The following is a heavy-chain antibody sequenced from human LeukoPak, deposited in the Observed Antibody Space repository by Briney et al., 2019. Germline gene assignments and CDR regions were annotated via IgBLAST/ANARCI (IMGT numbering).Heavy chain of an antibody. Sequence: GGSLRLSCAASGFNFSIYAMSWVRQAPGRGLQWVSGISASGATTYYADSLKGRFTISRDNSKNTLYLQMNSLRAEDTAVYYCARDYGDYVSDDAFDIWGQGTMVTVSS. D-gene: IGHD4-17*01. CDR3: ARDYGDYVSDDAFDI. CDR1: GFNFSIYA. J-gene: IGHJ3*02. V-gene: IGHV3-23*01. CDR2: ISASGATT.